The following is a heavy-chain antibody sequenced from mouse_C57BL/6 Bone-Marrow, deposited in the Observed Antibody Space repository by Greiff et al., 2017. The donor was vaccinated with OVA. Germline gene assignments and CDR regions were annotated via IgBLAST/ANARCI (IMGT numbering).Heavy chain of an antibody. V-gene: IGHV10-1*01. CDR3: VRHGDYDVGFAY. D-gene: IGHD2-4*01. J-gene: IGHJ3*01. CDR1: GFSFNTYA. Sequence: EVKLVESGGGLVQPKGSLKLSCAASGFSFNTYAMNWVRQAPGKGLEWVARIRSKSNNYATYYADSVKDRFTISRDDSESMLYLQMNNLKTEDTAMYYCVRHGDYDVGFAYWGQGTLVTVSA. CDR2: IRSKSNNYAT.